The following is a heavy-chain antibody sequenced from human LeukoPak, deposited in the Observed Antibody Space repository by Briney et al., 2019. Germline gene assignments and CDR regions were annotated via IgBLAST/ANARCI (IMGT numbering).Heavy chain of an antibody. CDR3: AKAQVIVVVIAHFDY. V-gene: IGHV3-23*01. J-gene: IGHJ4*02. D-gene: IGHD3-22*01. CDR2: ISGSGGST. Sequence: GGSLRLSCAVSGFTLTNHGVSWVRQAPGKGLEWVSAISGSGGSTYYADSVKGRFTISRDNSKNTLYLQMNSLRAEDTAVYYCAKAQVIVVVIAHFDYWGQGTLVTVSS. CDR1: GFTLTNHG.